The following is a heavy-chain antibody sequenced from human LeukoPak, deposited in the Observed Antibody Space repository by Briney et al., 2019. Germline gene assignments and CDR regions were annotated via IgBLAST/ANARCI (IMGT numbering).Heavy chain of an antibody. CDR3: ARTPDVLRYFDWLLPNYFDY. CDR2: IYYSGST. D-gene: IGHD3-9*01. CDR1: GGSISSSSYY. Sequence: SETLSLTCTVSGGSISSSSYYWGWIRQPPGMGLEWIGSIYYSGSTYYNPSLKSRVTISVDTSKNQFSLKLSSVTAADTAVYYCARTPDVLRYFDWLLPNYFDYWGQGTLVTVSS. V-gene: IGHV4-39*01. J-gene: IGHJ4*02.